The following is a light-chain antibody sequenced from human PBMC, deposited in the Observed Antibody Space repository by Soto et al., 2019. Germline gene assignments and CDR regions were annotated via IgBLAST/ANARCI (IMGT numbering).Light chain of an antibody. Sequence: DIQMTQSPSTLSASVGDRVTITCRASQNINSWLAWYQQQSGKAPKVLIYKASSLESGVPSRFSGSGSGTEFTLTISSLQPDDFATYYCQQYNTYPWTVGQGTNVEIK. V-gene: IGKV1-5*03. CDR2: KAS. CDR3: QQYNTYPWT. CDR1: QNINSW. J-gene: IGKJ1*01.